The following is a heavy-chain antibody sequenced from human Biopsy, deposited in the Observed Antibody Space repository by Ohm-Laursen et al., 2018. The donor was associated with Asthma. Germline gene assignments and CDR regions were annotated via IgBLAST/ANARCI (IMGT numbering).Heavy chain of an antibody. V-gene: IGHV3-53*01. CDR1: GFAVSRDH. D-gene: IGHD1-20*01. J-gene: IGHJ4*02. CDR3: ARGDCRNWSHYYFDY. Sequence: SLRLSCAASGFAVSRDHMFWVRQAPGKGLEWVSVIYSGGTSDTADSARGRFTISRDYSKNTLYLQMHSLRAEDTAVYYGARGDCRNWSHYYFDYWGQGTLVTVSS. CDR2: IYSGGTS.